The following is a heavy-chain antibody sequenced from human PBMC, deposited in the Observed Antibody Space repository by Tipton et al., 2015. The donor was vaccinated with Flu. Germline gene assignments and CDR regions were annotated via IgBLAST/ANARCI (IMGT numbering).Heavy chain of an antibody. CDR1: GFTFDDYA. CDR2: LGWNSGDI. J-gene: IGHJ3*02. Sequence: SLRLSCAGSGFTFDDYAMHWVRQAPGKGLEWVSGLGWNSGDIRYADSVKGRFTISRDNAKNSLYLQMNSLIPEDTALYYCARDDAFDIWGQGTMVTVAS. CDR3: ARDDAFDI. V-gene: IGHV3-9*01.